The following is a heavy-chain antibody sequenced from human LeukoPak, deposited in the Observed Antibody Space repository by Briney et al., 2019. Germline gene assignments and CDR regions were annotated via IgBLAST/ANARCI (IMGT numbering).Heavy chain of an antibody. D-gene: IGHD2-21*01. Sequence: SETLSLTCTVSGGSISSYYWSWIRQPAGKGLEWIGRIYTSGSTNYNPSLKSRVTMSVDTSKNQFSLKLSSVTAADTAVYYCARDTHCGGDCYRYYYYYMDVWGKGTTVTVSS. J-gene: IGHJ6*03. CDR2: IYTSGST. CDR1: GGSISSYY. CDR3: ARDTHCGGDCYRYYYYYMDV. V-gene: IGHV4-4*07.